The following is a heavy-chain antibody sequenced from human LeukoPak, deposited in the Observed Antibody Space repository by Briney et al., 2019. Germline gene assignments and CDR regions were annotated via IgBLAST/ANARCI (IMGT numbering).Heavy chain of an antibody. V-gene: IGHV3-21*01. Sequence: GGSLRLSCAASGFTFSSYSMNWVRQAPGKGLEWVSSISSSSSYIYYADSVKGRFTISRDNAKNSLYLQMNSLRAEDTAVYYCAKLGDGSNFDYWGQGTLVTVSS. CDR2: ISSSSSYI. CDR3: AKLGDGSNFDY. D-gene: IGHD1-7*01. J-gene: IGHJ4*02. CDR1: GFTFSSYS.